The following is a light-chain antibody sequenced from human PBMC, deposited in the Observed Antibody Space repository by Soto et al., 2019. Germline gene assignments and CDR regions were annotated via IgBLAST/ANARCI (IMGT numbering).Light chain of an antibody. Sequence: DFQMTQSPSTLPASVGDRVTITCRASQSISNWLAWYQQKPGKAPKLLIYDASTLESGVPSRFSGSGFGTEFSLTISSLQPDDFASYYCQQYNTLSGTFGQGTKVDIK. J-gene: IGKJ1*01. CDR3: QQYNTLSGT. CDR2: DAS. V-gene: IGKV1-5*01. CDR1: QSISNW.